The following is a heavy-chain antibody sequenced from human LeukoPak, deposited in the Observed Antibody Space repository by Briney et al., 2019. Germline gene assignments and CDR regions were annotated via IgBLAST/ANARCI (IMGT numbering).Heavy chain of an antibody. CDR1: GGSFSGYY. J-gene: IGHJ5*02. Sequence: SETLSLTCVVYGGSFSGYYWTWIRQPPGKGLEWIGEINHSGSTYYNPSLKSRVTISVDTSKNQFSLKLSSVTAAVTAVYYCARGEPGITMVRNQPWGQGTLVTVSS. D-gene: IGHD3-10*01. V-gene: IGHV4-34*01. CDR2: INHSGST. CDR3: ARGEPGITMVRNQP.